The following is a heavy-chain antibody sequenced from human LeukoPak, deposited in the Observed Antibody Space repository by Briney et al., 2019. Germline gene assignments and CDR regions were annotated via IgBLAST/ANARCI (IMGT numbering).Heavy chain of an antibody. CDR2: INTTGNT. CDR3: GRVVVWGVNGYYMDV. CDR1: GGSISSGNHY. V-gene: IGHV4-61*02. D-gene: IGHD3-10*01. Sequence: SQTLSLTCTVSGGSISSGNHYFSWIRQPAGKGLEWIGRINTTGNTNDNPSLKSRVTMSVDTSKNQFSLKLSSVTAADTAVYYCGRVVVWGVNGYYMDVWGKGATVTVSS. J-gene: IGHJ6*03.